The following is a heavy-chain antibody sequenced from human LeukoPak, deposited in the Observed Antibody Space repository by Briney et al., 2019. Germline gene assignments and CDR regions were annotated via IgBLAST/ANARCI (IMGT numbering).Heavy chain of an antibody. CDR3: ARGGTYPDY. CDR2: ISSIRNYI. J-gene: IGHJ4*02. D-gene: IGHD2-15*01. V-gene: IGHV3-21*01. CDR1: KFTFSDYS. Sequence: GGSLRLSCAASKFTFSDYSMSWVRQAPGKGLEWVSSISSIRNYIYYADSVKGRFTISRDNAKNSLYLQMNSLRVEDTAVYYCARGGTYPDYWGQGTLVTVSS.